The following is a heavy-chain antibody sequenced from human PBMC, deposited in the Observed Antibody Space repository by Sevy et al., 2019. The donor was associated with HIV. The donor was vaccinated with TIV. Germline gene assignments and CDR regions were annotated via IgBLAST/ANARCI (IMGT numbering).Heavy chain of an antibody. CDR2: NYWNDGK. D-gene: IGHD3-10*01. V-gene: IGHV2-5*01. Sequence: SGPTLVNPTQTLTLTCTFSGFSLTSTGVGVGWIRQPPGQALEWLAVNYWNDGKRYSPSLKSRLTITKDTSKNQVVLTVTIMEHADTGTYYSAHEGYGADNWLASWVQGTLVTVSS. CDR3: AHEGYGADNWLAS. J-gene: IGHJ5*01. CDR1: GFSLTSTGVG.